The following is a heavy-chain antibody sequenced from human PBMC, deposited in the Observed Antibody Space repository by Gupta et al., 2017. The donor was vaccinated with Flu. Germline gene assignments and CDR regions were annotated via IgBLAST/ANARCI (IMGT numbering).Heavy chain of an antibody. D-gene: IGHD1-1*01. J-gene: IGHJ4*02. CDR3: ARGARTIDFGVG. CDR1: GFSFSDLY. Sequence: QVPLVESGGGLVTPGGSLRISCAASGFSFSDLYMTWIRQAPGKGLEYISYISGSGTDIAYADSVKGRFTVSRDNAKNSLYLQMNGLTAEDTAVYYCARGARTIDFGVGGGQGTLVTVSS. V-gene: IGHV3-11*01. CDR2: ISGSGTDI.